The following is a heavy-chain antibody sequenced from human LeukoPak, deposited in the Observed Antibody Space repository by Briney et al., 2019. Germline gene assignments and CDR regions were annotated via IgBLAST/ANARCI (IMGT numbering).Heavy chain of an antibody. D-gene: IGHD6-13*01. J-gene: IGHJ3*01. CDR3: ARISSSNWYNERGAFDV. CDR2: VYYTGST. CDR1: GGSISSSSYY. V-gene: IGHV4-61*05. Sequence: SETLSLTCTVSGGSISSSSYYWGCIRQPPGKGLEWIGFVYYTGSTNYSPSLKSRVTISVDTSKNQFYLKLRSVTAADTAVYYCARISSSNWYNERGAFDVWGQGTMVTVSS.